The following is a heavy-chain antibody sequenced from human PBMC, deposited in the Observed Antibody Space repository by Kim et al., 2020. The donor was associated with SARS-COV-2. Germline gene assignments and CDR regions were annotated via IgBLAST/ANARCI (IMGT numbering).Heavy chain of an antibody. D-gene: IGHD2-21*01. CDR2: TA. J-gene: IGHJ4*02. CDR3: ARGVINPFDY. Sequence: TATSNPSLQSRVTISVDTSENQFSLKLSSVTAADTAVYYCARGVINPFDYWGQGTLVTVSS. V-gene: IGHV4-34*01.